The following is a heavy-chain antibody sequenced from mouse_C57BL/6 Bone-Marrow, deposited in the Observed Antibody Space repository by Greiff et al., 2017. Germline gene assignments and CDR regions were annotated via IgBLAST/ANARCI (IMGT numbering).Heavy chain of an antibody. CDR1: GFNIKDDY. J-gene: IGHJ2*01. CDR3: SSFYGNYFDF. CDR2: IDPEIGDT. D-gene: IGHD2-1*01. Sequence: DVKLQESGAELVRPGASVKLSCTASGFNIKDDYIHWVKQRPEQGLEWIGWIDPEIGDTEYASKFQGKATITSDTSSNTAYLQLSSLTSEDTAVYYCSSFYGNYFDFWGQGTPLTVAS. V-gene: IGHV14-4*01.